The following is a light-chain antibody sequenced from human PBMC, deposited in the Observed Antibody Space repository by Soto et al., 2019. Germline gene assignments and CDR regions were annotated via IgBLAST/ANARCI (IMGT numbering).Light chain of an antibody. V-gene: IGKV3-15*01. CDR3: QKYGSSGT. CDR2: GAS. CDR1: QSVSSN. J-gene: IGKJ1*01. Sequence: EIVMTQSPATLSVSPGERATLSCRASQSVSSNLAWYQQKPGQAPRLLIYGASTRATGIPARFSGSGSGTEFTLTISSLQPEDVATYYCQKYGSSGTFGQGTKVDIK.